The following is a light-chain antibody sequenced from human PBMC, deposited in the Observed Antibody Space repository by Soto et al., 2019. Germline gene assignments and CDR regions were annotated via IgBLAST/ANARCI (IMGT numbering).Light chain of an antibody. V-gene: IGLV1-51*01. CDR3: GTWDSSLSAVV. CDR2: DND. CDR1: SSNIGNNY. J-gene: IGLJ3*02. Sequence: QSVLTQPPSMSAAPGQKVTISCSGSSSNIGNNYVSWYQQLPKTAPKLLIHDNDQRPSGIPDRFSGSKSGTSATLGITGLQTGDEADYYCGTWDSSLSAVVFGGGTKLTVL.